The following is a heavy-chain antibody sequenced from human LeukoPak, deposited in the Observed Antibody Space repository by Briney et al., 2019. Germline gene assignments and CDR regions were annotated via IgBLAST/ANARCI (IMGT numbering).Heavy chain of an antibody. J-gene: IGHJ4*02. CDR1: SGSISSYY. CDR2: IYYSGST. V-gene: IGHV4-59*01. Sequence: SETLSLTCTVSSGSISSYYWNWIRQPPGKGLQWIGYIYYSGSTNYYPSLKGRVTISVDTSKNQFSLKLSSVTAADTAVYYCARGSSGWYSHLGYWGQGTLVTVSS. D-gene: IGHD6-19*01. CDR3: ARGSSGWYSHLGY.